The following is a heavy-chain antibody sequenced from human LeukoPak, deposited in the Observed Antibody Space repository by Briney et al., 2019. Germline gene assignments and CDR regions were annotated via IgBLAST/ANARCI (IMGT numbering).Heavy chain of an antibody. V-gene: IGHV5-51*01. CDR2: IYPGDSDT. Sequence: GESLKISCKGSGYSFSNYWIGWVRQMPGKGLEWMGIIYPGDSDTRYSPSFQGQVTISADQAISTSYHQWSSLRASETAMYYCARSGSLGTFDIWGQGTLVTVSS. CDR3: ARSGSLGTFDI. CDR1: GYSFSNYW. J-gene: IGHJ3*02. D-gene: IGHD1-26*01.